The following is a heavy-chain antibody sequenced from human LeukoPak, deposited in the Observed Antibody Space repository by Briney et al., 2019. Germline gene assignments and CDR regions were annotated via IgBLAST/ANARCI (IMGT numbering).Heavy chain of an antibody. CDR1: GGSIISYY. CDR3: ARDRGAAAGIFDY. Sequence: KPSGTLSLTCTVSGGSIISYYWSWIRQPPGKGLEWIGYIYYSGSTYYNPSLKSRVTISVDTSKNQFSLKLSSVTAADTAVYYCARDRGAAAGIFDYWGQGTLVTVSS. CDR2: IYYSGST. J-gene: IGHJ4*02. V-gene: IGHV4-59*12. D-gene: IGHD6-13*01.